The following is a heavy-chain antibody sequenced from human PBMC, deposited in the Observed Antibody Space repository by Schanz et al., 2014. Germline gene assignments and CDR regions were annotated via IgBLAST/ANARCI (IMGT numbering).Heavy chain of an antibody. Sequence: EVQLLESGGGLVQPGGSLRLSCAASGFTFSSFAMSWVRQAPGKGLEWVSYIGGSGSDTYYADSVRGRFTISRDNSKNMLYLQMRADDTAVYYCAKKGGDYGSGSYQIIDDWGQGTLVTVSS. CDR1: GFTFSSFA. CDR3: AKKGGDYGSGSYQIIDD. D-gene: IGHD3-10*01. V-gene: IGHV3-23*01. J-gene: IGHJ4*01. CDR2: IGGSGSDT.